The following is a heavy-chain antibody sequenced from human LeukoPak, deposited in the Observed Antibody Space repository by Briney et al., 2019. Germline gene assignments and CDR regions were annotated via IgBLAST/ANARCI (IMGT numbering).Heavy chain of an antibody. CDR3: ARHPALERVDY. D-gene: IGHD1-1*01. V-gene: IGHV4-59*08. CDR1: GGSISYYY. Sequence: PSETLSLTCTVSGGSISYYYLSWIRQPPGQGLEWIGYVRYSGTNYNPSLKSRVTISVDTSKNQFSLKLSSLTATDTAVYYCARHPALERVDYWGLGTLVTVS. J-gene: IGHJ4*02. CDR2: VRYSGT.